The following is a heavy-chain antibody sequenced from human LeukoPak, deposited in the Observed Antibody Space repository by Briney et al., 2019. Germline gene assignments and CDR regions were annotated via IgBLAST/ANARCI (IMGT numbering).Heavy chain of an antibody. V-gene: IGHV3-30*04. D-gene: IGHD6-6*01. J-gene: IGHJ6*03. Sequence: PGGSLRLSCAASGFTFSSYAMHWVRQAPGKGPEWVAVISYDGSNKYYADSVKGRFTISRDNSKNTLYLQMNSLRAEDTAVYYCARDPAARRSVNYYYYYMDVWGKGTTVTISS. CDR2: ISYDGSNK. CDR1: GFTFSSYA. CDR3: ARDPAARRSVNYYYYYMDV.